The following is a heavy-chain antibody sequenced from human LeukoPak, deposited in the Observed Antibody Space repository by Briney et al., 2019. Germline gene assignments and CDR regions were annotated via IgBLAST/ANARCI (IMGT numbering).Heavy chain of an antibody. J-gene: IGHJ3*02. V-gene: IGHV4-59*02. CDR1: GGSVSSHY. CDR3: ARRVVVVTANDKSDAFDM. D-gene: IGHD2-21*02. Sequence: SETLSLTCTVSGGSVSSHYWNWIRQPPGEGLEWIGYIYYTGSTNYSPSLKSRVTISLDTSKNQFSLKLRSVTAADTAVYYCARRVVVVTANDKSDAFDMWGQGTVVTVSS. CDR2: IYYTGST.